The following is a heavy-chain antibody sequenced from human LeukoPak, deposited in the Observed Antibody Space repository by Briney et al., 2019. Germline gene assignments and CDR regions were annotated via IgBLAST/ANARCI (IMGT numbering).Heavy chain of an antibody. V-gene: IGHV1-69*13. CDR3: ARGTEANWGSFDY. D-gene: IGHD7-27*01. J-gene: IGHJ4*02. CDR1: GGTFSSYA. Sequence: SVKVSCKASGGTFSSYAISWVRQAPGQGLEWMGGIIPIFGRANYAQKFQGRVTITADESTSTAYMELSSLRSEDTAVYYCARGTEANWGSFDYWGQGTLVTVSS. CDR2: IIPIFGRA.